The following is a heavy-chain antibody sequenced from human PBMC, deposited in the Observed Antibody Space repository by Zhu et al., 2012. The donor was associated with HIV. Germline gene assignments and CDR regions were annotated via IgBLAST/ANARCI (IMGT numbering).Heavy chain of an antibody. D-gene: IGHD5-12*01. V-gene: IGHV4-59*11. CDR1: GGSISSHY. J-gene: IGHJ4*02. Sequence: QVQLQESGPGLVKPSETLSLTCTVSGGSISSHYWSWIRQPPGKGLEWIGYIYYSGSTNYNPSLKSRVTISVDTSKNQFSLKLSSATAADTAVYYCARHETGYSGYDQYYFDYWGQGTLVAVSS. CDR2: IYYSGST. CDR3: ARHETGYSGYDQYYFDY.